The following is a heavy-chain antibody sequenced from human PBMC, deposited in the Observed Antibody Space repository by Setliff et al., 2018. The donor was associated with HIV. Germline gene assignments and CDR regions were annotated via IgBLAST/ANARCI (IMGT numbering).Heavy chain of an antibody. D-gene: IGHD3-10*01. J-gene: IGHJ4*01. CDR3: ARDSGGSYTPLDY. Sequence: GGSLRLSCTASGFTFSSYSVNWVRQAPGKGLEWVAFISGNGGAINYADSVKGRFTISRDNAKNSMYLQMNSLRAEDTAVYYCARDSGGSYTPLDYWGHGTLVTVSS. V-gene: IGHV3-48*01. CDR2: ISGNGGAI. CDR1: GFTFSSYS.